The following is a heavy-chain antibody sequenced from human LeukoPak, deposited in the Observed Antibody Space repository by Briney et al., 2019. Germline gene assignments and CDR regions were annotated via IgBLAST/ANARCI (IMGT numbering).Heavy chain of an antibody. Sequence: GGSLRLSCAASGFTFSRYWMHWVRQAPGKGLVWISRIKSDGSSTNYADSVKGRFTISRDNAKNTLYLQMNSLRADDTAVYYCARELPFDLWGRGTLVAVSS. D-gene: IGHD2-21*01. CDR1: GFTFSRYW. CDR2: IKSDGSST. V-gene: IGHV3-74*01. J-gene: IGHJ2*01. CDR3: ARELPFDL.